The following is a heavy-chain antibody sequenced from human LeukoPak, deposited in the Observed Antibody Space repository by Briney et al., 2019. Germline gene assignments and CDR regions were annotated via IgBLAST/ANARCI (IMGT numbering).Heavy chain of an antibody. CDR3: ARMGAIAGASANVDF. J-gene: IGHJ4*02. Sequence: SETLSLTCAVYGGSFSGYYWSWIRQPPGKGLEWIGEINHSGSTNYNPSLKSRVTISVDTSKNQFSLRLNSVTTADTAVYYCARMGAIAGASANVDFWAQGTLVTVSS. CDR2: INHSGST. V-gene: IGHV4-34*01. CDR1: GGSFSGYY. D-gene: IGHD4/OR15-4a*01.